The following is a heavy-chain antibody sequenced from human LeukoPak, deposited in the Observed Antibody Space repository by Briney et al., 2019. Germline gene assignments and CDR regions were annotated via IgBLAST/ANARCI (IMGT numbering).Heavy chain of an antibody. Sequence: ASVKVSCKASGYTFTGYYMHWVRQAPGQGLEWVGWINPNSGGTNYAQKFQGRVTMTRDTSISTAYMELSKDTVVYYCARVAYYYDSAGLYLNYFYGMDVWGQGTTVTVSS. CDR2: INPNSGGT. CDR3: ARVAYYYDSAGLYLNYFYGMDV. J-gene: IGHJ6*02. CDR1: GYTFTGYY. V-gene: IGHV1-2*02. D-gene: IGHD3-22*01.